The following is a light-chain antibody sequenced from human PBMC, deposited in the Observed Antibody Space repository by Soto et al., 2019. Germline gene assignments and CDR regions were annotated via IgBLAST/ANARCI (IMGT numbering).Light chain of an antibody. Sequence: DIQMTQSPSSLSASVGDRVTITCRASQSISSYLNWYQQKPGKAPKLLIYAASSLQSGVPSRFSGRGSGTDFTLTISSLQPEDFATYYCQQSYSTPLTFGHGTKVEIK. J-gene: IGKJ1*01. CDR2: AAS. CDR3: QQSYSTPLT. V-gene: IGKV1-39*01. CDR1: QSISSY.